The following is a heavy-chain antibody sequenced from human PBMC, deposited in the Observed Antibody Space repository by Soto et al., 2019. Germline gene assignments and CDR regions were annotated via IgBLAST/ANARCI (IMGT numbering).Heavy chain of an antibody. CDR3: ASGGDDSGHHAFDV. J-gene: IGHJ3*01. V-gene: IGHV5-10-1*01. CDR1: GTNVTNIG. D-gene: IGHD6-19*01. CDR2: IDPGDSVT. Sequence: GDSLTNACKCCGTNVTNIGIHGVRNKPGKGLEWMGRIDPGDSVTTYNPSFQGHVTMSADKSINTAYLQWSSLKASDTAMYYCASGGDDSGHHAFDVWGLGKMVSVSS.